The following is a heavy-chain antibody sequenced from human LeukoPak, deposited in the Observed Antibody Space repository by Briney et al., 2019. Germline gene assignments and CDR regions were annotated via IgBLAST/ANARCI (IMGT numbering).Heavy chain of an antibody. D-gene: IGHD4-17*01. J-gene: IGHJ6*03. CDR3: ARLTVTTLYYYYYMDV. CDR2: IYTSGST. Sequence: SETLSLTCTVSGGSISSYYWSWIRQPPGKGLEWIGYIYTSGSTNYNPSLKSRVTISVDTSKNQFSLKLSSVTAADTAVYYCARLTVTTLYYYYYMDVWGKGTTVTVSS. V-gene: IGHV4-4*09. CDR1: GGSISSYY.